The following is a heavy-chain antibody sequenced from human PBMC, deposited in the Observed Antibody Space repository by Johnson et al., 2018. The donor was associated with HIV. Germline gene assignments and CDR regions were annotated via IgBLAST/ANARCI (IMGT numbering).Heavy chain of an antibody. CDR3: AREGSSGWYGGGDSLSAFDI. CDR2: ISYDGSNK. Sequence: QVQLVESGGGLVQPGGSLRLSCAASGFTFITYWMSWVRQAPGKGLAWVAVISYDGSNKYYADSVKGRFTISRDHSKNTLYLQMNSLRAEDTAVYYCAREGSSGWYGGGDSLSAFDIWGQGTMVTVSS. V-gene: IGHV3-30-3*01. CDR1: GFTFITYW. J-gene: IGHJ3*02. D-gene: IGHD6-19*01.